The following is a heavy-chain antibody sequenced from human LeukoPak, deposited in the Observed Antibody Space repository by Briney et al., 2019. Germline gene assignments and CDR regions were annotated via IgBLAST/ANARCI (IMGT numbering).Heavy chain of an antibody. J-gene: IGHJ4*02. Sequence: PGGSLRLSCTASGFTFSGAWMTWVRQAPGKGLEWVSGINWNGGRTGYADSVKGRFTISRGNAKNSLYLLMNSLRAEDTALYYCARGAAGQRGFDYWGQGTLATVSS. V-gene: IGHV3-20*04. CDR3: ARGAAGQRGFDY. CDR2: INWNGGRT. D-gene: IGHD4/OR15-4a*01. CDR1: GFTFSGAW.